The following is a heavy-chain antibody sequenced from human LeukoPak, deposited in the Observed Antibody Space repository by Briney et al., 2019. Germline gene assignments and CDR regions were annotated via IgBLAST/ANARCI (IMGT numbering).Heavy chain of an antibody. CDR3: ARLRFTEYYYYGMDV. CDR2: IYYSGST. CDR1: GGSISSYY. V-gene: IGHV4-59*08. Sequence: PSETLSLTCTVSGGSISSYYWSWIRQPPGKGLEWIGYIYYSGSTNYNPSLKSRVTISVDTSKSQFSLKLSSVTAADTAVCYCARLRFTEYYYYGMDVWGQGTTVTVSS. J-gene: IGHJ6*02. D-gene: IGHD3-10*01.